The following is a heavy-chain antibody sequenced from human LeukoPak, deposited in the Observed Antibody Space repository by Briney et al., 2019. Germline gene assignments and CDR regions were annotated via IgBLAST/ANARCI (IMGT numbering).Heavy chain of an antibody. CDR2: IYYSGST. Sequence: KPSETLSLTCTVSGGSISSYYWSWIRQPPGKGLEWIGYIYYSGSTNYNPSLKSRVTISVDTSKNQFSLKLSSVTAADTAVYYCASNYRNYYDSSGYYQAAHPYDYWGQGTLVTVSS. D-gene: IGHD3-22*01. V-gene: IGHV4-59*12. CDR3: ASNYRNYYDSSGYYQAAHPYDY. J-gene: IGHJ4*02. CDR1: GGSISSYY.